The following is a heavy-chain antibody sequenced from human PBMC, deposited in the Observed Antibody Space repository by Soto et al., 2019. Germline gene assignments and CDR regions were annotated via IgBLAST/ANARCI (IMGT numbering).Heavy chain of an antibody. Sequence: EVQLVESGGGLVQPGGSLRLSCAASGYMFSRHWIHWVRQAPGQGPVGVARISPVGSVTNYAVFVQGRFTISRDNSKNTLYLHIGSGRAENKAVYYCARPRSMSSSGFDIWGQGTMVIVTA. CDR1: GYMFSRHW. V-gene: IGHV3-74*01. CDR2: ISPVGSVT. J-gene: IGHJ3*02. CDR3: ARPRSMSSSGFDI. D-gene: IGHD1-26*01.